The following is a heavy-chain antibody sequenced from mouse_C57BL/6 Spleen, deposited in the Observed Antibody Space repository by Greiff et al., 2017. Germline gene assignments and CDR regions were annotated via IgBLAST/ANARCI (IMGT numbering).Heavy chain of an antibody. V-gene: IGHV5-4*01. Sequence: EVQGVESGGGLVKPGGSLKLSCAASGFTFSSYAMSWVRQTPEKRLEWVATISDGGSYTYYPDNVKGRFTISRDNAKNNLYLQMSHLKSEDTAMYYCARSSPGSSYGWFAYWGQGTLVTVSA. CDR1: GFTFSSYA. CDR3: ARSSPGSSYGWFAY. J-gene: IGHJ3*01. D-gene: IGHD1-1*01. CDR2: ISDGGSYT.